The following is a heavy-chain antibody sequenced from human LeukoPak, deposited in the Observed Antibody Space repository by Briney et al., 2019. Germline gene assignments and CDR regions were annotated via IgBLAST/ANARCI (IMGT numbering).Heavy chain of an antibody. CDR3: ARDRFGVFDF. V-gene: IGHV3-11*01. J-gene: IGHJ4*02. Sequence: GGSLRLSCVASGFTLSEYYMSWIRQAPGKGPEWISSINSNGDKIEYVDSVKGRIIISRDNAKSSLYLRLNSLRVDDTAVYYCARDRFGVFDFWGQGALVTVSS. CDR1: GFTLSEYY. CDR2: INSNGDKI. D-gene: IGHD3-16*01.